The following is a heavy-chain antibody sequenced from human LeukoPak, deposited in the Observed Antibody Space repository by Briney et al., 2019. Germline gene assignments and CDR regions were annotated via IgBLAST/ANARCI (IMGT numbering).Heavy chain of an antibody. CDR2: TNTDGIST. D-gene: IGHD6-6*01. V-gene: IGHV3-74*01. CDR1: GFTFSGYW. Sequence: PGGSLRLSCAASGFTFSGYWMHWVRQAPGKGLVWVSRTNTDGISTTYADSVKGRFTISRDNAKNTLYLQMNSLRAEDTAVYFCARGRGPTSFYYMDVWGKGTTVTVSS. J-gene: IGHJ6*03. CDR3: ARGRGPTSFYYMDV.